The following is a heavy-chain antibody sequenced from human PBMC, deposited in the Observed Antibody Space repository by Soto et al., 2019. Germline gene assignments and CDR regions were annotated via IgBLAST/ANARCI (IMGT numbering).Heavy chain of an antibody. CDR2: VFYGGT. V-gene: IGHV4-59*01. Sequence: KPSETLSLTCSVSGRSMSSNYWSWIRQSPDKGLEWLGYVFYGGTDYNPSLGGRVSMSVETSKSQFSLKLTSVTAADTAVYYCASYRGALYFESWGPGILVTVSS. CDR3: ASYRGALYFES. CDR1: GRSMSSNY. J-gene: IGHJ4*02. D-gene: IGHD3-16*01.